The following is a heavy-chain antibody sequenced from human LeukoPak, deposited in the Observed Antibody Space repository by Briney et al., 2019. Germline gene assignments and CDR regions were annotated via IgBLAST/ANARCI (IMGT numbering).Heavy chain of an antibody. J-gene: IGHJ6*03. CDR2: IKQDGSEK. D-gene: IGHD3-10*01. Sequence: PGGSLRLSCAASGFTFSSYWMSWVRQAPGKGLEWVANIKQDGSEKYDVDSVKGRFTISRDNAKNSLYLQMNSLRAEDTAVYYCAGSITMVRGIVYYYYMDVWGKGTTVTISS. V-gene: IGHV3-7*01. CDR1: GFTFSSYW. CDR3: AGSITMVRGIVYYYYMDV.